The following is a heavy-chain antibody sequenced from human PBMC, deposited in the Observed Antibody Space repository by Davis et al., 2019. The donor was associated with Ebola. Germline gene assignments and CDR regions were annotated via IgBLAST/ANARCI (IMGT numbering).Heavy chain of an antibody. CDR2: INPYNGDT. Sequence: AASVKVSCKASGYTFTGFYMHWVRQAPAQGLEWMGRINPYNGDTNYAQKLQGRVTMTTDTSTSTAYMELRSLRSDDTAVYYCARAIWGSGADYWGQGTLVTVSS. CDR1: GYTFTGFY. CDR3: ARAIWGSGADY. D-gene: IGHD3-16*01. J-gene: IGHJ4*02. V-gene: IGHV1-18*04.